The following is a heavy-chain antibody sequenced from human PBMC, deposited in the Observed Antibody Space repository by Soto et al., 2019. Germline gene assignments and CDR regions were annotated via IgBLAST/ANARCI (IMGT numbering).Heavy chain of an antibody. D-gene: IGHD3-3*01. CDR1: GFTFSSYW. J-gene: IGHJ6*03. CDR3: ASLPTIFGVVIRSYYYYMDV. CDR2: INSDGSST. Sequence: GGSLRLSCAASGFTFSSYWMHWVRQAPGKGLVWVSRINSDGSSTSYADSVKGRFTISRDNAKNTLYLQMNSLRAEDTAVYYCASLPTIFGVVIRSYYYYMDVWGKGTTVTVS. V-gene: IGHV3-74*01.